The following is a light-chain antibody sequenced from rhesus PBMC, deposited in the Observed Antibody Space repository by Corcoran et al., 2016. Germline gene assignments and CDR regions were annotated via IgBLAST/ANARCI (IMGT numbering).Light chain of an antibody. CDR1: QSIISR. CDR2: KAT. J-gene: IGKJ2*01. V-gene: IGKV1-22*01. CDR3: LQRRNWYS. Sequence: DIQMTQSPSSLSASVGDTVTITCRASQSIISRLAWYQQKPGKAPKLLIDKATSVQSGVPSRFSGSGYGTDFTVTSSRLEAEECGGDCYLQRRNWYSFGQGTKVEIK.